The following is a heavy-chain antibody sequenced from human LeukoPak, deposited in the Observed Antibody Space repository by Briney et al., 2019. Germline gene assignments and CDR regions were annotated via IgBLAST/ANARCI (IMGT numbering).Heavy chain of an antibody. Sequence: SETLSLTCTVSGGSISNYYWSWIRQPPGKGLEWIGYIYYSGSTNYNPSLKSRVTISVDTSKNQFSLKLSSVTAADTAVYYCARGGYYGSGDDFRFDPWGQGTLVTVSS. D-gene: IGHD3-10*01. CDR1: GGSISNYY. V-gene: IGHV4-59*01. CDR2: IYYSGST. CDR3: ARGGYYGSGDDFRFDP. J-gene: IGHJ5*02.